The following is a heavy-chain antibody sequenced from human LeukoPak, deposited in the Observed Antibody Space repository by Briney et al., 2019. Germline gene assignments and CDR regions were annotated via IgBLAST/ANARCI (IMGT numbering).Heavy chain of an antibody. J-gene: IGHJ4*02. V-gene: IGHV1-2*02. CDR1: GYTFTGYY. Sequence: ASVKVSCKASGYTFTGYYMHWVRQAPGQGLEWMGWINPNSGGTNYAQKFQGRVTMTRDTSISTAYMELSRLRSDDTAVYYCARDLKRGYSSGRYSWGAGSSNDYWGQGTLVTVSS. D-gene: IGHD6-19*01. CDR3: ARDLKRGYSSGRYSWGAGSSNDY. CDR2: INPNSGGT.